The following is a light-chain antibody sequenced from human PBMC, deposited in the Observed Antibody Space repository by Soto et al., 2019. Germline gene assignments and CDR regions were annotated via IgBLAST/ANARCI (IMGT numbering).Light chain of an antibody. CDR2: GAS. J-gene: IGKJ5*01. CDR1: ESVNNK. V-gene: IGKV3-15*01. CDR3: HQYNNWFPFT. Sequence: EVVLTQSPATLSVSPGERATLSCRASESVNNKLGWYQQKPGQAPRLLIYGASTRATGIPARCSGSGSGTEFTLTSSSLQAEDSAVYYCHQYNNWFPFTFGQGTRLEIK.